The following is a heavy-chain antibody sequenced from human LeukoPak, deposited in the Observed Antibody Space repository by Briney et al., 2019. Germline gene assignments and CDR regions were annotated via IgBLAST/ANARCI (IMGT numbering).Heavy chain of an antibody. CDR1: GGTFSSYA. D-gene: IGHD3-22*01. V-gene: IGHV1-69*04. CDR3: ARDATYDSSGYSPSYYYGMDV. CDR2: IIPILGIA. J-gene: IGHJ6*02. Sequence: SVKVSCKASGGTFSSYAISWVRQAPGQGREWMGRIIPILGIANYAQKFQGRVTITADKSTSTAYMGLSSLRSEDTAVYYCARDATYDSSGYSPSYYYGMDVWGQGTTVTVSS.